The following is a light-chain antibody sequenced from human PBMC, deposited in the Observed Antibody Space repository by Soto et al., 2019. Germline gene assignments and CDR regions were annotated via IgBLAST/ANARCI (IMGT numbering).Light chain of an antibody. CDR3: QQYDNLPLT. V-gene: IGKV1-33*01. CDR1: QDIGKY. CDR2: DAS. J-gene: IGKJ4*01. Sequence: DIQMTQSPSSLSASVGDRVTISCQASQDIGKYLNWYQQKPGKAPQLLIYDASNLETGVPSRFSGSGSGTDFTFTISSLQPEDFATYYCQQYDNLPLTFGGGTKVDIK.